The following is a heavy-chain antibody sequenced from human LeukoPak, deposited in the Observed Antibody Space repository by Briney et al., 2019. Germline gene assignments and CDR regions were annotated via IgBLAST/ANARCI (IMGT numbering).Heavy chain of an antibody. CDR1: GGTFSSYA. V-gene: IGHV1-69*13. CDR2: IIPIFGTA. Sequence: ASVKVSCKASGGTFSSYAISWVRQAPGQGLEWMGGIIPIFGTANYAQKFQGRVTITADESTSTAYMELSNLRSEDTAVYYCARGSGKAIVVVPAATDYYYGMDVWGQGTTVTVSS. CDR3: ARGSGKAIVVVPAATDYYYGMDV. D-gene: IGHD2-2*01. J-gene: IGHJ6*02.